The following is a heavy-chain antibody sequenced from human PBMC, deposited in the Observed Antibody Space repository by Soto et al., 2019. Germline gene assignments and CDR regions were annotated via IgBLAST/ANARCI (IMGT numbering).Heavy chain of an antibody. CDR2: IYPGDSYT. D-gene: IGHD3-22*01. Sequence: GAALKICWEGSEYSFTSYWICWLRQMPGKGLECMGMIYPGDSYTRNSPYFQSQVTISAVKSISTAYMQWSSRKASDTALYYCVVLGPLYDSGLAHALDIWGKGTMVTVSS. CDR1: EYSFTSYW. V-gene: IGHV5-51*01. CDR3: VVLGPLYDSGLAHALDI. J-gene: IGHJ3*02.